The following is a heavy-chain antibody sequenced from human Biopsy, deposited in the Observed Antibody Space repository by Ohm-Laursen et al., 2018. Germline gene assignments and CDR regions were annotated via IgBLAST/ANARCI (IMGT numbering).Heavy chain of an antibody. CDR2: VYNGGIT. CDR3: ARTPRDSFWSGSYKRGLWFDP. V-gene: IGHV4-59*01. J-gene: IGHJ5*02. Sequence: GTLSLTCSVSGGSIISYYWTWIWQPPGKGLEWIGHVYNGGITNYNPSLKSRVTISKDTSKNQFSLQVNSVTAADTAVYYCARTPRDSFWSGSYKRGLWFDPWGQGTLVSVSS. CDR1: GGSIISYY. D-gene: IGHD3-3*01.